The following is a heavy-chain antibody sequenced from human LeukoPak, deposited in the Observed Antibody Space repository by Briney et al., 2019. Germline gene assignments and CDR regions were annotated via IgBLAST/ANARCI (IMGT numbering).Heavy chain of an antibody. CDR2: IRSKAYGGTT. D-gene: IGHD2-15*01. V-gene: IGHV3-49*04. J-gene: IGHJ4*02. Sequence: PGGSLRLSCTASGFTIGDYAMSWVRQAPGKGLEWVGLIRSKAYGGTTEYAASVKGRFTISRDDSKSVAYLQMNSLKSEDTAVYYCSRFDTWLLLVDYWGQGTLVTVSS. CDR3: SRFDTWLLLVDY. CDR1: GFTIGDYA.